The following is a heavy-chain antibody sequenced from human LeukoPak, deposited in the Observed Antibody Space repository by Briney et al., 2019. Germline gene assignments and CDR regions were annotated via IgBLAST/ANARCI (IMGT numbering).Heavy chain of an antibody. V-gene: IGHV4-61*08. CDR1: GDSLSSGGYS. CDR3: ARGDRYYDILTGYYLNWFDP. CDR2: IYYSGST. Sequence: SETLSLTCEVSGDSLSSGGYSWSWIRQPPGKGLEWIGYIYYSGSTNYNPSLKSRVTISVDTSKNQFSLKLSSVTAADTAVYYCARGDRYYDILTGYYLNWFDPWGQGTLVTVSS. D-gene: IGHD3-9*01. J-gene: IGHJ5*02.